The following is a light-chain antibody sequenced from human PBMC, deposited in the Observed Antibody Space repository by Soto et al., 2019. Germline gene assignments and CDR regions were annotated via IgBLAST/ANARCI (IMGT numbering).Light chain of an antibody. V-gene: IGKV3-11*01. Sequence: EIVLTQSPATLSLSPGERATLSCRASQSVSSYLAWYQQKPGQAPRLLIYDASNRATGIPARFSGSGSGTDFPLTISSLEPEEFAVYYCQQRSNWPSITFGQGTRREIK. CDR1: QSVSSY. J-gene: IGKJ5*01. CDR3: QQRSNWPSIT. CDR2: DAS.